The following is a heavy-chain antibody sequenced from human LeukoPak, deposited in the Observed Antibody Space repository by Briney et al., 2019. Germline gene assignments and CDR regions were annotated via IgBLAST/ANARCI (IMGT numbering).Heavy chain of an antibody. Sequence: PGGSLRLPCAASGFTFSSYWMSWVRQAPGKGLEWVANIKQDGSEKYYVDSVKGRFTISRDNAKNSLYLQMNSLRAEDTAVYYCARARMSYYYDSSGTQDYFDYWGQGTLVTVSS. CDR3: ARARMSYYYDSSGTQDYFDY. J-gene: IGHJ4*02. CDR2: IKQDGSEK. D-gene: IGHD3-22*01. CDR1: GFTFSSYW. V-gene: IGHV3-7*01.